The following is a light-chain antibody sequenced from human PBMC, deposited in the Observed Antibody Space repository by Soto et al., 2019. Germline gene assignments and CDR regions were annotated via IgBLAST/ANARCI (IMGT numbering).Light chain of an antibody. V-gene: IGKV1-12*01. Sequence: DIQMTQSPSSVSASLGDRVTITCRASQAITSRLAWYQQKLGKAPKLLIYAASSLQSGVPSMFSGSGSGTDLTLTISSLQPEDFATDYWQQANSFPLTFGGGTMVEIK. CDR2: AAS. J-gene: IGKJ4*01. CDR3: QQANSFPLT. CDR1: QAITSR.